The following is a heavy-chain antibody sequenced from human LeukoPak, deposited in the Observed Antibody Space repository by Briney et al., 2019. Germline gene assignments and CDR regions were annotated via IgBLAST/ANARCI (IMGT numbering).Heavy chain of an antibody. V-gene: IGHV3-30*03. CDR3: ASDQLHTGYYFDY. CDR2: ISYDGSNK. D-gene: IGHD2-2*01. J-gene: IGHJ4*02. Sequence: GGSLRLSCAASGFTFSSYGMHWVRQAPGKGLEWVAVISYDGSNKYYADSVKGRFTISRDNSKNTLYLQMNSLRAEDTAVYYCASDQLHTGYYFDYWGQGTLVTVSS. CDR1: GFTFSSYG.